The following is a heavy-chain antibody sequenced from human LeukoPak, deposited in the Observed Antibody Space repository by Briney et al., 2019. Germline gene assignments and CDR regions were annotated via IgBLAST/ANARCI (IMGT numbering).Heavy chain of an antibody. CDR3: ARERGTRIQLWLPDAFDI. CDR1: GYTFTSYY. Sequence: ASAKVSCKASGYTFTSYYMHWVRQAPGQGLEWMGIINPSGGSTSYAQKFQGRVTMTRDTSTSTVYMELSSLRSEDTAVYYCARERGTRIQLWLPDAFDIWGQGTMVTVSS. V-gene: IGHV1-46*01. J-gene: IGHJ3*02. CDR2: INPSGGST. D-gene: IGHD5-18*01.